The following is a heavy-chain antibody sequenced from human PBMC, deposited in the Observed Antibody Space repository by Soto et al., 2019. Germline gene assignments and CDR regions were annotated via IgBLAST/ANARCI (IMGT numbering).Heavy chain of an antibody. V-gene: IGHV1-46*01. J-gene: IGHJ6*02. Sequence: QVQLVQSGAEVKKPGASVKVSCRASGYTFTSNYVHWVRQAPGQGLEWMGIINPSSGGTSFAQKFQGRVTMTRDTSTSTVIMEMTSMTSEDTAVYYCARDRSKNRSTWGDLDVWGQGTTVTVSS. CDR3: ARDRSKNRSTWGDLDV. CDR2: INPSSGGT. D-gene: IGHD3-16*01. CDR1: GYTFTSNY.